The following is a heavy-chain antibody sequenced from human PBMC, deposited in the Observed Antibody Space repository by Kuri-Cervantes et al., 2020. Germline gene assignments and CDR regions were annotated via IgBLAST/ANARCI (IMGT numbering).Heavy chain of an antibody. J-gene: IGHJ6*02. CDR2: INWNSGSI. V-gene: IGHV3-9*01. D-gene: IGHD5-18*01. Sequence: GGSLRLSCAASGFTFDDYAMHWVRQAPGKGLEWVSGINWNSGSIGYADSVKGRFTISRDNAKNSLYLQMNSLRAEDTALYYCAKDIEGQYSYARNYYYGMDVWGQGTTVTVSS. CDR3: AKDIEGQYSYARNYYYGMDV. CDR1: GFTFDDYA.